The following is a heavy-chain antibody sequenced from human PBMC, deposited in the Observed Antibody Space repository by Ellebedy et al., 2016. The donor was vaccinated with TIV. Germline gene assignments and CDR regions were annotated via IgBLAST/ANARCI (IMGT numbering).Heavy chain of an antibody. D-gene: IGHD3-22*01. J-gene: IGHJ1*01. Sequence: PGGSLRLSCAASGFTFNHYGMHWVRQAPGKGLEWVAVISYTGDNKHYADSVKGRIAISRDNSKNTLYLQMNSLRAEDTAVYYCAKDAGYHYDVSEGYLQHWGQGTLVTVSS. CDR3: AKDAGYHYDVSEGYLQH. CDR2: ISYTGDNK. V-gene: IGHV3-30*18. CDR1: GFTFNHYG.